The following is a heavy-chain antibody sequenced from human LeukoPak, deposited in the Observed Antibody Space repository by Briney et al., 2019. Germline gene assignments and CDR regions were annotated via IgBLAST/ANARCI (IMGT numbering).Heavy chain of an antibody. D-gene: IGHD3-3*01. CDR3: ARARYDFWSGSAEFDP. V-gene: IGHV4-59*11. J-gene: IGHJ5*02. Sequence: PSETLSLTCTVSGASISSHYWSWLRQPPGKGLEWIWYIYYSGSTNYNPSLKSRVPISEDTSKNQFSLRLSSVTAADTAVYYCARARYDFWSGSAEFDPWGQGTLVTVSS. CDR1: GASISSHY. CDR2: IYYSGST.